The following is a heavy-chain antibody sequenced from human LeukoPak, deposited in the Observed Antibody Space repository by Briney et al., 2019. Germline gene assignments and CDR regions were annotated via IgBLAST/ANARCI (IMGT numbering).Heavy chain of an antibody. CDR3: ASDVDTAMAPANY. Sequence: GGSLRLSCAASGFTFSSYATHWVRQAPGKGLEWVAVISYDGSNKYYADSVKGRFTISRDNSKNTLYLQMNSLRAEDTAVYYCASDVDTAMAPANYWGQGTLVTVSS. V-gene: IGHV3-30-3*01. D-gene: IGHD5-18*01. CDR1: GFTFSSYA. CDR2: ISYDGSNK. J-gene: IGHJ4*02.